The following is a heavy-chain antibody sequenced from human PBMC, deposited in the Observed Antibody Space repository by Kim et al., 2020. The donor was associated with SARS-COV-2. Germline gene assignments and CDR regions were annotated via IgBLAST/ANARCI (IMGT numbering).Heavy chain of an antibody. CDR2: INPNSGGT. D-gene: IGHD2-2*01. CDR1: GYTFTGYY. CDR3: ARDLRQLLFPYYYYGMDV. V-gene: IGHV1-2*02. Sequence: ASVKVSCKASGYTFTGYYMHWVRQAPGQGLEWMGWINPNSGGTNYAQKFQGRVTMTRDTSISTAYMELSRLRSDDTAVYYCARDLRQLLFPYYYYGMDVWGQGTTVTVSS. J-gene: IGHJ6*02.